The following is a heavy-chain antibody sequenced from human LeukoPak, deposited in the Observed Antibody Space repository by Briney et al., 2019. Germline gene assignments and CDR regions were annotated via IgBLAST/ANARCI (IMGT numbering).Heavy chain of an antibody. CDR2: IRYDGSNK. J-gene: IGHJ4*02. Sequence: PGGSLRLSCAASGFTFSSYGMHWVRQAPGKGLEWVAFIRYDGSNKYYADSVKGRFTISRDNSKNTLYLQMNSLRAEDTAVYYCAKDSVVVIRENYFDYWGQGTLVTVSS. CDR3: AKDSVVVIRENYFDY. CDR1: GFTFSSYG. V-gene: IGHV3-30*02. D-gene: IGHD3-22*01.